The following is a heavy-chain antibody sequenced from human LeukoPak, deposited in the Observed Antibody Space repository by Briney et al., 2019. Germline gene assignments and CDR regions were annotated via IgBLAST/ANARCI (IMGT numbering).Heavy chain of an antibody. D-gene: IGHD6-13*01. CDR3: AAGTIYFQH. CDR1: GGSISSSSYY. Sequence: PSETLSLTCTVSGGSISSSSYYWGWIRQPPGKGLEWIGSIYYSGSTYYNPSLKSRVTISVDTSKNQFSLKLSSVTAADTAVYYCAAGTIYFQHWGQGTLVTVSS. V-gene: IGHV4-39*01. J-gene: IGHJ1*01. CDR2: IYYSGST.